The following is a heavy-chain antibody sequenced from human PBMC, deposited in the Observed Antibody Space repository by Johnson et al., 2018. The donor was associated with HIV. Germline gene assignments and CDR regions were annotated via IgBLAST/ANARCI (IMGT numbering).Heavy chain of an antibody. Sequence: QEQLVESGGGLVKPGGSLRLSCAASGFTFSDYYMSWIRQAPGKGLEWVSYISSSGSTTYYADSVRGRFTISRDNSKNTLFLQMNSLRVEDTAVYYCAKDLYDFWSGYKAFDIWGQGTMVTVSS. J-gene: IGHJ3*02. CDR2: ISSSGSTT. CDR1: GFTFSDYY. CDR3: AKDLYDFWSGYKAFDI. V-gene: IGHV3-11*01. D-gene: IGHD3-3*01.